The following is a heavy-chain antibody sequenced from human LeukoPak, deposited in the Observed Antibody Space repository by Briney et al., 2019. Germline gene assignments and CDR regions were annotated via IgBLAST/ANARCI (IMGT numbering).Heavy chain of an antibody. CDR2: IYYSGST. V-gene: IGHV4-61*01. J-gene: IGHJ6*02. Sequence: SETLSLTCTVSGGSVSSGSYYWSWIRQPPGKGLERFVYIYYSGSTNYNPSLKSRVTISVDTSKNQFSLKLSSVTAADTAVYYCARETYYYDSSGCYYYYYGMDVWGQGTTVTVSS. D-gene: IGHD3-22*01. CDR3: ARETYYYDSSGCYYYYYGMDV. CDR1: GGSVSSGSYY.